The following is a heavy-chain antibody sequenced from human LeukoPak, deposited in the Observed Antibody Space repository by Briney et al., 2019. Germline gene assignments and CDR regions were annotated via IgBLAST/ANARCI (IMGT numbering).Heavy chain of an antibody. CDR3: VREESESYPFDS. CDR2: ISSISRVI. Sequence: PGGSLRLSCAASGFTFSDYYMSWIRQAPGKGPEWISYISSISRVIYCADSVKGRFTISRDNAKNSLSLQMNSLRAEDTAVYYCVREESESYPFDSWGQGTLVIVSS. CDR1: GFTFSDYY. V-gene: IGHV3-11*01. J-gene: IGHJ4*02. D-gene: IGHD1-26*01.